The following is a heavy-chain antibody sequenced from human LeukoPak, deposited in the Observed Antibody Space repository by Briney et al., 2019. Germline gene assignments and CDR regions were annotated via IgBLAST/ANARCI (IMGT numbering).Heavy chain of an antibody. Sequence: GGSLRLSFAASGFTVSSNYMSWVRQAPGKGLEWVSVIYSGGSTYYADSVKGRFTISRDNSKNTLYLQMNSLRAEDTAVYYCARTAPYYYGMDVWGQGTTVTVSS. D-gene: IGHD2-21*02. V-gene: IGHV3-66*01. J-gene: IGHJ6*02. CDR2: IYSGGST. CDR3: ARTAPYYYGMDV. CDR1: GFTVSSNY.